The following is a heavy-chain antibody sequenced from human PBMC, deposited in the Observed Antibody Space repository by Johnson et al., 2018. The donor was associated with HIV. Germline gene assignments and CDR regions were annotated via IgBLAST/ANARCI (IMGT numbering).Heavy chain of an antibody. V-gene: IGHV3-9*01. CDR2: I. J-gene: IGHJ3*02. Sequence: VESGGGLVQPGRSLRLSCAASAFPFDDHALHWVRQTPGQGLQWFSIILKGRFTISSDNAKNDLDLQMHSLRPEDTAVYYCAREGAPDYYDSRGVGAFDIWGQGTMVTVSS. D-gene: IGHD3-22*01. CDR1: AFPFDDHA. CDR3: AREGAPDYYDSRGVGAFDI.